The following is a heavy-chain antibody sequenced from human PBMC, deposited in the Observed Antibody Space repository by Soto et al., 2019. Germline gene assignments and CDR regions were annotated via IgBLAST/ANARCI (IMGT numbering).Heavy chain of an antibody. CDR2: VNHIGST. CDR3: ARGGLIRGVLYY. D-gene: IGHD3-10*01. Sequence: QVQLQQWGAGLLKPSETLSLTCAVYDGSSNNYYWSWIRQPPGKGLEWIGEVNHIGSTNYNASLKRRVNISEDTSKKQFSLELRFVTAADTAVYYCARGGLIRGVLYYWGQGTLVTVSS. V-gene: IGHV4-34*01. CDR1: DGSSNNYY. J-gene: IGHJ4*02.